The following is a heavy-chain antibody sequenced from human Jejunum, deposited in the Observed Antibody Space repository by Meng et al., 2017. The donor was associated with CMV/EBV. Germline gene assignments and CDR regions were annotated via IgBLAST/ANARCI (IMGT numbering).Heavy chain of an antibody. D-gene: IGHD3-10*01. J-gene: IGHJ4*02. CDR3: ARNTFYYGSGTKYFDY. CDR2: ITYDANNK. Sequence: GFTFQNYAMHWVRQHPGKGLEWVALITYDANNKYYADSVKGRFTISRDNSRNTLYLQMDSLRPEDTAVYFCARNTFYYGSGTKYFDYWGQGTLVTVSS. CDR1: GFTFQNYA. V-gene: IGHV3-30-3*01.